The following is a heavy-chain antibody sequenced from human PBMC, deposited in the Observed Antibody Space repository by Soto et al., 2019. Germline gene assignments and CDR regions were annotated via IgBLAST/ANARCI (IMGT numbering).Heavy chain of an antibody. CDR1: GFTFSNYG. D-gene: IGHD3-16*01. CDR3: AKGGGDQRYCDY. J-gene: IGHJ4*02. CDR2: ISHDGSNK. V-gene: IGHV3-30*18. Sequence: QVQLVDSGGGVVQPGRSLRLSCTGSGFTFSNYGMHWVRQAPGKGLEWVAIISHDGSNKYYAASVKDRFTISRDNSKKTRYLQMNSLGAGDTAVYYCAKGGGDQRYCDYWGQGTLVIVSS.